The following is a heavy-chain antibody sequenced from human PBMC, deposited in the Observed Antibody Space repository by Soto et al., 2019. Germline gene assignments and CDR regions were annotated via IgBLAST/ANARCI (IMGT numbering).Heavy chain of an antibody. D-gene: IGHD3-9*01. CDR1: GGSISSSNW. Sequence: SETLSLTCAVSGGSISSSNWWSWVRQPPGKGREWIGEIYHSGSTNYNPSRKSRVTISVDKSKNQFSLKLSSVTAADTAVYYCARVSLAYYDILTGYYNYYYYGMGVWGQGTTVT. J-gene: IGHJ6*02. CDR3: ARVSLAYYDILTGYYNYYYYGMGV. CDR2: IYHSGST. V-gene: IGHV4-4*02.